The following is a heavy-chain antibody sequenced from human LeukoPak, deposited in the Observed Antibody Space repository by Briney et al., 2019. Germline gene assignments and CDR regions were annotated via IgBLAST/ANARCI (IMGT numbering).Heavy chain of an antibody. V-gene: IGHV3-30*03. Sequence: PGGSLRLSCTASGFTFSTYGMHWVRQAPGKGLEWVTLISYDGSTKYYSDSVKGRFTLSRDNSKNTLYLQMNSLRAEDTAVYYCARDLRSSGYYAFDYWGQGTLVTVSS. CDR2: ISYDGSTK. CDR1: GFTFSTYG. D-gene: IGHD3-22*01. CDR3: ARDLRSSGYYAFDY. J-gene: IGHJ4*02.